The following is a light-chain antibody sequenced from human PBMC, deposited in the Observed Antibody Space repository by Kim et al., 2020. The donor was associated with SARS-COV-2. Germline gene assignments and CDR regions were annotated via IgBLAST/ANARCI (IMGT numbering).Light chain of an antibody. CDR1: QSISNN. Sequence: EVVMTQSPATLSVSPGERATLSCRASQSISNNLAWYQQKPGQAPRLLIFGASTRATGIPGRFSGSGSGTEFTLTISGLQSEDFAIYYCQQYHDWPPLTFGGGTKVDIK. V-gene: IGKV3-15*01. CDR3: QQYHDWPPLT. CDR2: GAS. J-gene: IGKJ4*01.